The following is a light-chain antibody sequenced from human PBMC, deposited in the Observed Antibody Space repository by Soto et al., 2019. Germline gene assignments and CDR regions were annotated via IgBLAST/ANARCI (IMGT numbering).Light chain of an antibody. CDR2: DVS. J-gene: IGKJ1*01. V-gene: IGKV3-20*01. Sequence: EVVLTQSPGTLSLSPGERATLSCRASQSVSKTYLAWYQQKPGQAPRLLMFDVSRRATGIPDRFSGSGSGTDFTLTISRLEPGDFAVYFCQQYGTSPWTFGQGTKVEIK. CDR1: QSVSKTY. CDR3: QQYGTSPWT.